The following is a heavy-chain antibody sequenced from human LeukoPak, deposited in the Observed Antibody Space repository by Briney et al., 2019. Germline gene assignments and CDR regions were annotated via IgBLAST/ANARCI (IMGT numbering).Heavy chain of an antibody. Sequence: PGGSLRLSCTASGFTFSDHYMTWVRLTPGKGLEWLSYITGSSTIIKYADSVKGRFTISSDNAKNSVYLQITGQRDDDTAVYYYARYHHYLDHWGQGILVTVSS. J-gene: IGHJ4*02. CDR1: GFTFSDHY. V-gene: IGHV3-11*04. CDR2: ITGSSTII. CDR3: ARYHHYLDH.